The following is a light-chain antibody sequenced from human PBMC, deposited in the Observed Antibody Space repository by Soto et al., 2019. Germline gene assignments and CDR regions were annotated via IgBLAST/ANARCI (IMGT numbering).Light chain of an antibody. J-gene: IGKJ2*01. V-gene: IGKV2-30*01. CDR3: MQGIYWPPYT. CDR2: KVS. Sequence: AVLTQSPLSLPVTVGQPASISCRSSLSLVFSDGITYLSWFHQRPGQSPRRRIYKVSNRDSGVPDRFSGSGSVTDFTLKISRVEAEDVGIYYCMQGIYWPPYTFGQGTKL. CDR1: LSLVFSDGITY.